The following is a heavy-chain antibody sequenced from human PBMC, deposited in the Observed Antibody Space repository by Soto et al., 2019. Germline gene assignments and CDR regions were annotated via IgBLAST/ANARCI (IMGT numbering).Heavy chain of an antibody. CDR2: IYYSGST. V-gene: IGHV4-59*01. J-gene: IGHJ6*02. D-gene: IGHD6-6*01. Sequence: SETLSLTCTVSGGSISSYYWSWIRQPPGKGLEWIGYIYYSGSTNYNPSLKSRVTISVDTSKNQFSLKLSSVTAADTAVYYCAIEQLVHNYYYGMDVWGQGTTVTVSS. CDR1: GGSISSYY. CDR3: AIEQLVHNYYYGMDV.